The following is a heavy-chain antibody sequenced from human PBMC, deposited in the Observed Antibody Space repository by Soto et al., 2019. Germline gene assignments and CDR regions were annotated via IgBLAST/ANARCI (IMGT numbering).Heavy chain of an antibody. Sequence: GGALRLSCAASGFTLSSYAMPRVRQAPGKGLEWVAVISYDGSNKYYADSVKGRFTISRDNSKNTLYLQMNSLRAEDTAVYYCARDKVVPDYWGQGTLVTVSS. CDR2: ISYDGSNK. CDR1: GFTLSSYA. J-gene: IGHJ4*02. CDR3: ARDKVVPDY. D-gene: IGHD3-22*01. V-gene: IGHV3-30-3*01.